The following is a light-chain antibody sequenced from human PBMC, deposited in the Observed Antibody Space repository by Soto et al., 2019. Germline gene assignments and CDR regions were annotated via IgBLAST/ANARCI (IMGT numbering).Light chain of an antibody. CDR1: SSDVGSYNL. J-gene: IGLJ2*01. CDR2: EGS. V-gene: IGLV2-23*01. Sequence: QSVLTQPASVSGSPGQSITISCTGTSSDVGSYNLVSWYQQHPGKAPKLMIYEGSKRPSGVSNRFSGSESGNTASLTISGLQAEDEADYYCCSYAGSSTLVFGRGTKLTVL. CDR3: CSYAGSSTLV.